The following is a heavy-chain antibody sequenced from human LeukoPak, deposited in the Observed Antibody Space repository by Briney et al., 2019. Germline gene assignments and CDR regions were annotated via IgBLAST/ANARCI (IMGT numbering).Heavy chain of an antibody. V-gene: IGHV3-20*04. J-gene: IGHJ4*02. CDR2: INWNGGST. CDR3: ARGYDILTGYYDLGFDY. Sequence: GGSLRLSCAASRFTFDDYGMSWVRQAPGKGLEWVSGINWNGGSTGYADSVKGRFTISRDNAKNSLYLQMNSLRAEDTALYYCARGYDILTGYYDLGFDYWGQGTLVTVSS. D-gene: IGHD3-9*01. CDR1: RFTFDDYG.